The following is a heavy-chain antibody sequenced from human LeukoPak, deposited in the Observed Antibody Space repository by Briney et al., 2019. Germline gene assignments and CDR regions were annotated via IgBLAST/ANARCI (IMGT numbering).Heavy chain of an antibody. CDR1: GGSISSSSYY. CDR2: IYHSGST. Sequence: SETLSLTCTVSGGSISSSSYYWGWIRQPPGKGLEWIGSIYHSGSTDYNPSLKSRVTISVDTSKNQFSLKLSSVTAADTAVYYCARDPGCSGGSCYSGWFDPWGQGTLVTVSS. V-gene: IGHV4-39*07. CDR3: ARDPGCSGGSCYSGWFDP. J-gene: IGHJ5*02. D-gene: IGHD2-15*01.